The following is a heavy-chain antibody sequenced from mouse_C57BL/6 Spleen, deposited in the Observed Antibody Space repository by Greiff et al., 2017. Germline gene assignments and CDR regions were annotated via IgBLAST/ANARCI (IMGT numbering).Heavy chain of an antibody. CDR2: ISPNNGGT. CDR1: GYTFTDYN. J-gene: IGHJ3*01. V-gene: IGHV1-18*01. CDR3: ARSEGFPTWFAY. Sequence: EVKLMESGPELVKPGASVKIPCKASGYTFTDYNMDWVKQSHGKSLEWIGDISPNNGGTIYNQKFKGKATLTVDKSSSTAYMELRSLTSEDTAVYYCARSEGFPTWFAYWGQGTLVTVSA.